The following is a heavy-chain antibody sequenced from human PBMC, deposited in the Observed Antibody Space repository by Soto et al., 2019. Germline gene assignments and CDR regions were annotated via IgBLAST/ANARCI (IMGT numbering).Heavy chain of an antibody. CDR3: ARHRRTALYCSSGTCSYFDY. CDR1: GGSISNYY. Sequence: SETLSLTCIVSGGSISNYYWSWIRQPPGKGLEWIGYIYDSGSTNYNPSLKSRVTISVDTSKNQFSLKLRSVTAADMAVYYCARHRRTALYCSSGTCSYFDYWGQGTLVTVSS. CDR2: IYDSGST. D-gene: IGHD2-15*01. J-gene: IGHJ4*02. V-gene: IGHV4-59*08.